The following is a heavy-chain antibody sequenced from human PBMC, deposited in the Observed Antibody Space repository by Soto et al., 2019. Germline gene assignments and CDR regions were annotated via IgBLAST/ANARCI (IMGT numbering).Heavy chain of an antibody. CDR2: IDHSGST. V-gene: IGHV4-34*01. J-gene: IGHJ6*03. D-gene: IGHD4-17*01. CDR1: GGSFSVYY. Sequence: PSGTLSLTCAVYGGSFSVYYWNWICQAQGKGLEWIGEIDHSGSTKYNPSLKSRVTISVDTSKNQFSLKVSSVTAADTAVYYCARDLGLRSAGDLYYYYMDVWGKGTTVTVSS. CDR3: ARDLGLRSAGDLYYYYMDV.